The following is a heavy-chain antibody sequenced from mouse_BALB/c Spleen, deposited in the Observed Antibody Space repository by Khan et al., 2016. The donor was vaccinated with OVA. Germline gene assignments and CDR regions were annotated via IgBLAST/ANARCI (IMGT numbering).Heavy chain of an antibody. CDR1: GFTFSGFG. CDR3: ARTCYYYVDS. V-gene: IGHV5-17*02. D-gene: IGHD1-1*01. Sequence: EVELVESGGGLVQPGGSRKLSCAASGFTFSGFGMHWVRQAPVKGLEWVAFISSDSSTIYYADTVKGRFPISRDNPKNTLFLQMTSLRSEDTAMYFCARTCYYYVDSWGRGTTRTVSA. J-gene: IGHJ2*01. CDR2: ISSDSSTI.